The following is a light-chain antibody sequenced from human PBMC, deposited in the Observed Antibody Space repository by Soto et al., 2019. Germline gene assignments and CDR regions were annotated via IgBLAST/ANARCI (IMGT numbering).Light chain of an antibody. Sequence: EIVMTQSPATLSVSPGERATLSCRASQSVSSNLAWYQQKPGQAPRLLIYAASTRATGIPARCSGSGSGTDFTLTISSLQSEDFAVYYCQHYTIGRVIFTLGAGTKVDIK. J-gene: IGKJ3*01. CDR3: QHYTIGRVIFT. CDR2: AAS. CDR1: QSVSSN. V-gene: IGKV3-15*01.